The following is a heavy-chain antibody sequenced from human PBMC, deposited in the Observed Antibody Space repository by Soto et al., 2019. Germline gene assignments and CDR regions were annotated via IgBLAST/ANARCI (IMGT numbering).Heavy chain of an antibody. V-gene: IGHV3-7*01. Sequence: EVQLVESGGGLVQPGGSLRLSCAASGFTFSSYWMSWVRQAPGKGLEWVANIKQDGSEKYYVDSVKGRFTISRDNAKNSLYLPMNSLRAEDTAVYYCARPSGAMYYYDSSGYYLFNFDYWGQGTLVTVSS. CDR1: GFTFSSYW. CDR3: ARPSGAMYYYDSSGYYLFNFDY. J-gene: IGHJ4*02. CDR2: IKQDGSEK. D-gene: IGHD3-22*01.